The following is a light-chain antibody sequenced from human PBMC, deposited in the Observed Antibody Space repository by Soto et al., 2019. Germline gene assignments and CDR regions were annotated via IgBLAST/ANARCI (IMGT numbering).Light chain of an antibody. V-gene: IGKV1-8*01. J-gene: IGKJ2*01. CDR2: AAS. CDR1: QGISSY. Sequence: IRMTQSPSSLSSSTGDIVTITCRASQGISSYLAWYQQKPGKAPKLLIYAASTLQSGVPSRFSGSGSGTDFTLTISCLQSEDFATYYCQQYYSYPLYTFGQGTKLEIK. CDR3: QQYYSYPLYT.